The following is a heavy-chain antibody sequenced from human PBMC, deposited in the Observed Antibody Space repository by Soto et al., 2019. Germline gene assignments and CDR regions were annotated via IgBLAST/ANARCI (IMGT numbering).Heavy chain of an antibody. CDR2: INPSTGGA. CDR1: GYTFIGYY. Sequence: QVQLVQSGAEVKKPGASVNISCKASGYTFIGYYMNWVRQAPGQGLEWMGWINPSTGGAHSAQKFQGWVTMTSDRSSSTAYVELRGMKSDDSDVYYCARAAGRDYYYGMGVWGQGTTVIVSS. D-gene: IGHD2-15*01. J-gene: IGHJ6*02. V-gene: IGHV1-2*04. CDR3: ARAAGRDYYYGMGV.